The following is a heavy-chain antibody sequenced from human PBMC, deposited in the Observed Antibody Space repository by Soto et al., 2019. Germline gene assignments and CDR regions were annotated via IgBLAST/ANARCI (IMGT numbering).Heavy chain of an antibody. CDR3: ARRQGDSSSWYYYYYYMDV. CDR2: ISAYNGNT. CDR1: GYTFTSYG. J-gene: IGHJ6*03. D-gene: IGHD6-13*01. V-gene: IGHV1-18*01. Sequence: ASVKVSCKASGYTFTSYGISWVRQAPGQGLEWMGWISAYNGNTNYAQKLQGRVTMTTYTSTSTAYMELRSLRSDDTAVYYCARRQGDSSSWYYYYYYMDVWGKGTTVTVSS.